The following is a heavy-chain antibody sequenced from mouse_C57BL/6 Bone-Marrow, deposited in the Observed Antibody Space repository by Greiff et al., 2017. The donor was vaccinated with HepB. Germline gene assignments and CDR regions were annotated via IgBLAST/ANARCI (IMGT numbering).Heavy chain of an antibody. CDR2: IDPENGDT. J-gene: IGHJ2*01. CDR3: TTMSGSYFDY. CDR1: GFNIKDDY. D-gene: IGHD1-3*01. V-gene: IGHV14-4*01. Sequence: EVQLQQSGAELVRPGASVKLSCTASGFNIKDDYMHWVKQRPEQGLEWIGWIDPENGDTEYASKFQGKATITADTSSNTAYLQLSRLTSEDTAVYYCTTMSGSYFDYWGQGTTLTVSS.